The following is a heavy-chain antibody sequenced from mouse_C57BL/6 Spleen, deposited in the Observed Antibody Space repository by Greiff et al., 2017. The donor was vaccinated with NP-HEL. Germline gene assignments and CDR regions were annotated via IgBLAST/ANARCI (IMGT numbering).Heavy chain of an antibody. Sequence: EVQLVESGGGLVKPGGSLKLSCAASGFTFSDYGMHWVRQAPEKGLEWVAYISSGSSTIYYADTVKGRFTISRDNAKNTLFLQMTSLRSEDTAMYYCARPYGSSDRFAYWGQGTLVTVSA. D-gene: IGHD1-1*01. CDR3: ARPYGSSDRFAY. CDR1: GFTFSDYG. V-gene: IGHV5-17*01. CDR2: ISSGSSTI. J-gene: IGHJ3*01.